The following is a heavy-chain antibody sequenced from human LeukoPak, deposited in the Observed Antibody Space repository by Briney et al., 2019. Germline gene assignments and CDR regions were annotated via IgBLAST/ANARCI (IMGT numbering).Heavy chain of an antibody. V-gene: IGHV4-59*08. CDR3: ARQGDYRYPFDS. D-gene: IGHD3-16*02. CDR1: GGSISSYY. J-gene: IGHJ4*02. CDR2: VYYSGST. Sequence: SETLSLTCTVPGGSISSYYWSWIRQPPGKGLEWIGYVYYSGSTNYNPSLKGRVTISVDTSKNQFSLKLTSVTAADTAVYYCARQGDYRYPFDSWGQGTLVTVSS.